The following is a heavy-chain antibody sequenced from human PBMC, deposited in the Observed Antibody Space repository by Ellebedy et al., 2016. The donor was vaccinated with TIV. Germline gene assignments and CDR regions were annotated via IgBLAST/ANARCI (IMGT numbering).Heavy chain of an antibody. CDR1: GGSMSNNY. CDR2: IHYTGTT. V-gene: IGHV4-59*08. J-gene: IGHJ6*02. D-gene: IGHD3-10*01. Sequence: GSLRLSCTVSGGSMSNNYWSWVRQAPGEGLEWIGYIHYTGTTNFDPSLKSRLTMPVDTSKNQFSLKVTSVTAADTAVYYCARLAMLARLQNYGYHSMDVWGQGTTVIVSS. CDR3: ARLAMLARLQNYGYHSMDV.